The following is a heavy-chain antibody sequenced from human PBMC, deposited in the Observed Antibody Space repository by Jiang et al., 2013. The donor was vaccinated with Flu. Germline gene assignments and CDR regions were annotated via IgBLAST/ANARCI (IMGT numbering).Heavy chain of an antibody. D-gene: IGHD5-24*01. CDR1: GGSISSGGYY. J-gene: IGHJ4*02. CDR2: IYYSGST. Sequence: TLSLTCTVSGGSISSGGYYWSWIRQHPGKGLEWIGYIYYSGSTYYNPSLKSRVTISVDTSKNQFSLKLSSVTAADTAVYYCARGGGEMATISHFDYWGQGTLVTVSS. V-gene: IGHV4-31*03. CDR3: ARGGGEMATISHFDY.